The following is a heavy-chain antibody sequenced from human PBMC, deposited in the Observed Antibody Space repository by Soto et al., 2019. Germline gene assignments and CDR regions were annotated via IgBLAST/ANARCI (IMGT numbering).Heavy chain of an antibody. V-gene: IGHV3-48*02. CDR2: ISSSSTI. D-gene: IGHD4-17*01. Sequence: GSLRLSCAASGFTFSSYSMNWVRQAPGKGLEWVSYISSSSTIYYADSVKGRFTISRDNAKNSLYLQMNSLRDEDTAVYYCARDLGGPYGDYYYGMDVWGQGTTVTVSS. J-gene: IGHJ6*02. CDR1: GFTFSSYS. CDR3: ARDLGGPYGDYYYGMDV.